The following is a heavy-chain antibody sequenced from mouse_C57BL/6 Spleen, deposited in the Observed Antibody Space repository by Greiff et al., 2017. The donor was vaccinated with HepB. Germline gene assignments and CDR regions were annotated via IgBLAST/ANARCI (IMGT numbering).Heavy chain of an antibody. CDR2: ISSGGDYI. CDR1: GFTFSSYA. V-gene: IGHV5-9-1*02. CDR3: TSGITPYYAMDY. Sequence: EVQVVESGEGLVKPGGSLKLSCAASGFTFSSYAMSWVRQTPEKRLEWVAYISSGGDYIYYADTVKGRFTISRDNARNTLYLQMSSLKSEDTAMYYCTSGITPYYAMDYWGQGTSVTVSS. D-gene: IGHD2-4*01. J-gene: IGHJ4*01.